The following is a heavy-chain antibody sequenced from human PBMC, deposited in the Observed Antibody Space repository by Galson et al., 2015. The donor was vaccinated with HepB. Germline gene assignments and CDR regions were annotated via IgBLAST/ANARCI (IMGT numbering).Heavy chain of an antibody. CDR1: GFTFSSYG. Sequence: SLRLSCAASGFTFSSYGMHWVRQAPGKGLEWVAFIRYDGSNKYYADSVKGRFTISRDNSKNTLYLQMNSLRAEDTAVYYCAKAIRDYYDSSGYHYWGQGTLVTVSS. J-gene: IGHJ4*02. CDR2: IRYDGSNK. D-gene: IGHD3-22*01. V-gene: IGHV3-30*02. CDR3: AKAIRDYYDSSGYHY.